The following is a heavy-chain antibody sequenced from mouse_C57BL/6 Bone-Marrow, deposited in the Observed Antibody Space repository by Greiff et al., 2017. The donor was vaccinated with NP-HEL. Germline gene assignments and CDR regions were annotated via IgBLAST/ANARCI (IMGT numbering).Heavy chain of an antibody. Sequence: VQLKESGGGLVKPGGSLKLSCAASGFTFSSYAMSWVRQTPEKRLEWVATISDGGSYTYYPDNVKGRFTISRDNAKNNLYLQMSHLKSEDTAMYYCARGRLRYYYAMDYWGQGTSVTVSS. CDR2: ISDGGSYT. V-gene: IGHV5-4*01. CDR3: ARGRLRYYYAMDY. D-gene: IGHD2-4*01. CDR1: GFTFSSYA. J-gene: IGHJ4*01.